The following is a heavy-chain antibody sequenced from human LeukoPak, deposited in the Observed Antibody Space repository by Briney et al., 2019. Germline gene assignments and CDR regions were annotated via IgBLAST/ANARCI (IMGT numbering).Heavy chain of an antibody. V-gene: IGHV4-59*01. Sequence: SETLSLTCTVSGGSIRSYYWSWIRQPPGKGLEWIGYIYYSGSTKYNPSLKSRVTISVDTSKNQFSLKLNSVTAADTAVYYCAREDPQTKVPEGMDVWGQGTTVTVSS. CDR1: GGSIRSYY. CDR2: IYYSGST. D-gene: IGHD4/OR15-4a*01. CDR3: AREDPQTKVPEGMDV. J-gene: IGHJ6*02.